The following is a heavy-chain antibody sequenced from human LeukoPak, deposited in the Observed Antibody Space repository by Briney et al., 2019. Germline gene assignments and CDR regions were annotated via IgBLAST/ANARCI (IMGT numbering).Heavy chain of an antibody. CDR2: IIPIFGTA. CDR1: GGTFSSYA. J-gene: IGHJ4*02. CDR3: AREYSSSETGYYFDY. V-gene: IGHV1-69*05. Sequence: SVKVSCKASGGTFSSYAISWVRQAPGQGLEWMGGIIPIFGTANYAQKFQGRVTMTRDTSTSTVYMELSSLRSEDTAVYYCAREYSSSETGYYFDYWGQGTLVTVSS. D-gene: IGHD6-6*01.